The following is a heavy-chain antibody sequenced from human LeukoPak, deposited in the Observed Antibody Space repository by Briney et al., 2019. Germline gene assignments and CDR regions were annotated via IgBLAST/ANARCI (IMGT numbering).Heavy chain of an antibody. V-gene: IGHV1-18*01. J-gene: IGHJ4*02. CDR1: GYTFTSYG. D-gene: IGHD4-17*01. CDR3: AREGDTVTTSFDY. Sequence: GASVKVSCKASGYTFTSYGISWVRQAPGQGLEWMGWISAYNGNTNYAQKFQGRVTITRDTSASTAYMELSSLRSEDTAVYYCAREGDTVTTSFDYWGQGTLVTVSS. CDR2: ISAYNGNT.